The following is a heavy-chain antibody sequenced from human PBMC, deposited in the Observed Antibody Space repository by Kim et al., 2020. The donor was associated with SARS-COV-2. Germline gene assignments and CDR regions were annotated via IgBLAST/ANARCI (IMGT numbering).Heavy chain of an antibody. CDR1: GLTLSKFW. V-gene: IGHV3-7*01. Sequence: GGSLRLSCEVSGLTLSKFWMSWVRQAPGMGPEWVATIKEDGTEKYYVDSVKGRFTISRDNARNSLYLHMSSLRVEDTALYYCARVPFWGPGTRVTVSS. CDR2: IKEDGTEK. J-gene: IGHJ4*02. CDR3: ARVPF.